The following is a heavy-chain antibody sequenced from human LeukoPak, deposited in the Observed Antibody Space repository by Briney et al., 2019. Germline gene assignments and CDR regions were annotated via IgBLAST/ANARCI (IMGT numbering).Heavy chain of an antibody. CDR2: ISWNSGSI. Sequence: PGRSLRLSCAASGFTFDDYAMHWVRQAPGKGLEWVSGISWNSGSIGYADSVKGRFTISRDSAKNSLYLQMNSLRAEDTALYYCAKDVSYSSSWYHLDYWGQGTLVTVSS. J-gene: IGHJ4*02. V-gene: IGHV3-9*01. D-gene: IGHD6-13*01. CDR1: GFTFDDYA. CDR3: AKDVSYSSSWYHLDY.